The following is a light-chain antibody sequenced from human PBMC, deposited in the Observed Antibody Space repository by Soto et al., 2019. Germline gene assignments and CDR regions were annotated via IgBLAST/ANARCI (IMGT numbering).Light chain of an antibody. Sequence: DIQMTQSPSSLSASVGDRVTITCRASQGISNYLAWYQQKPGKVPKLLIYAASTLQSGVPSRISGSGSGTDFTLTISGLQPEDVATFQLQKYNCAPPTFRPRTKVHIK. CDR3: QKYNCAPPT. CDR1: QGISNY. J-gene: IGKJ3*01. V-gene: IGKV1-27*01. CDR2: AAS.